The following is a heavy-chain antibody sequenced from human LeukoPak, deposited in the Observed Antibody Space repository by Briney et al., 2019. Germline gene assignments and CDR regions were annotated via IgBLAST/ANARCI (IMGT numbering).Heavy chain of an antibody. Sequence: ASVKVSCKASGYTFTSYDINWVRQATGQGLEWMGWMNPNNGKTGYAQKFQGRVTMTRNSSISTVYMELNTLRYEDTAVYYCARGSWITGSTSYYYYMDVWGKGTTVTVSS. CDR2: MNPNNGKT. D-gene: IGHD1-7*01. CDR3: ARGSWITGSTSYYYYMDV. J-gene: IGHJ6*03. CDR1: GYTFTSYD. V-gene: IGHV1-8*01.